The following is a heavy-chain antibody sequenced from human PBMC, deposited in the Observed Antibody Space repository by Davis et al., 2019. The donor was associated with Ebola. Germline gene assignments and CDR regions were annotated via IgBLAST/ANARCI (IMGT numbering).Heavy chain of an antibody. D-gene: IGHD1-14*01. J-gene: IGHJ4*02. CDR1: GFTFSSYW. CDR3: ARPDRSLRATPGF. CDR2: IKQDGSQK. V-gene: IGHV3-7*01. Sequence: GESLKISCAASGFTFSSYWMSFVRQAPGKGLEWVANIKQDGSQKYYADSVKGRFTISRDNSKNTLYLQMNSLRAEDTAVYYCARPDRSLRATPGFWGRGTLVTVSS.